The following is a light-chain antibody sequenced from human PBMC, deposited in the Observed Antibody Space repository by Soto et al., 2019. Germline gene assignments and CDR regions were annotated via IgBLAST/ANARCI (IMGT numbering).Light chain of an antibody. V-gene: IGLV2-14*03. CDR3: NSYTISSTVV. CDR2: DVN. Sequence: QSALTQPASVSGSPGQSITISCTGTSGDVGAYDFVSWYQQHPGTAPKLMIYDVNIRPSGVSNRFSGSKSGNTASLTISGLRAEDEADYYCNSYTISSTVVFGGGTKVTV. J-gene: IGLJ2*01. CDR1: SGDVGAYDF.